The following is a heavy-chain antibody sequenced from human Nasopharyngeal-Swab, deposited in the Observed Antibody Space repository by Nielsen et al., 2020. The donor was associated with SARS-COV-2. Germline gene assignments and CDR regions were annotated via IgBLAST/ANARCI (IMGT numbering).Heavy chain of an antibody. Sequence: ASVKVSCKASGYTFTNYGITWVRQAPGQGLEFLGWVSAYNGQIEYAEKFEGRVTMTTDTSTSTADMSLRNLRSDDTAIYYCARVECSPGNFYLPGAFDVWGQGTMVIVSS. CDR1: GYTFTNYG. V-gene: IGHV1-18*04. CDR2: VSAYNGQI. J-gene: IGHJ3*01. CDR3: ARVECSPGNFYLPGAFDV. D-gene: IGHD2-15*01.